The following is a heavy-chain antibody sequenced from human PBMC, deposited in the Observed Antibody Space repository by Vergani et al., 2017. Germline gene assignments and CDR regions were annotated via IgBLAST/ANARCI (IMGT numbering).Heavy chain of an antibody. Sequence: QVQLVQSGSEVRKPGASVKVSCQVAGYSLTELTILWVRQAPGKGLEWMGGFDPEHGEVTFAHHIQGRVTMTEDRSTDTAYMELSSLRPEDTALYYCAIVTDYHDSSGYYLDYWGQGTLVTVSS. CDR3: AIVTDYHDSSGYYLDY. J-gene: IGHJ4*02. V-gene: IGHV1-24*01. CDR2: FDPEHGEV. D-gene: IGHD3-22*01. CDR1: GYSLTELT.